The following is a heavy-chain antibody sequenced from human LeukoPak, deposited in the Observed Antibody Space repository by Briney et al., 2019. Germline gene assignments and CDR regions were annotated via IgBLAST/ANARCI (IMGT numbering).Heavy chain of an antibody. CDR1: GFTFSSYA. Sequence: GGSLRLSCAASGFTFSSYAMSWVRQAPGKGLEWVSSISGSGGSTNYADSVKGRFTISRDNSKNTLYLQMNSLRAEDTAVYYCAKVRRGSQVWSSYYFDYWGQGTLVTVSS. CDR2: ISGSGGST. CDR3: AKVRRGSQVWSSYYFDY. D-gene: IGHD1-26*01. J-gene: IGHJ4*02. V-gene: IGHV3-23*01.